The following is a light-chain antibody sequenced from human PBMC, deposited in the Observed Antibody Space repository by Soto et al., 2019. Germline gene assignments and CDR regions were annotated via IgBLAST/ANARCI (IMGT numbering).Light chain of an antibody. CDR3: QSYDSSLSGSEV. V-gene: IGLV1-40*01. CDR2: GNG. J-gene: IGLJ1*01. CDR1: SSNLEAGHD. Sequence: QSVLAQPPSVSGAPGQRVTISCTGSSSNLEAGHDVHWYQPLPGTAPKPLIYGNGNRPSGVPDRFSGSKSGTSASLAITGLQAEDEADYYCQSYDSSLSGSEVFGTGTKLTVL.